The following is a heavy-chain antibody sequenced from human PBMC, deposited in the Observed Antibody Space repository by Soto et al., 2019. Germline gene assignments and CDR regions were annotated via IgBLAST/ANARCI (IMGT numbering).Heavy chain of an antibody. V-gene: IGHV3-33*01. Sequence: GGSLRLSCAASGFTFGSYGMHWVRQAPGKGLEWVAVIWYDGSNKYYADSVKGRFTISRDNSKNTLYLQMNSLRAEDTAVYYCARVAAGNDAFDIWGQGTMVTVSS. CDR3: ARVAAGNDAFDI. D-gene: IGHD3-10*01. J-gene: IGHJ3*02. CDR1: GFTFGSYG. CDR2: IWYDGSNK.